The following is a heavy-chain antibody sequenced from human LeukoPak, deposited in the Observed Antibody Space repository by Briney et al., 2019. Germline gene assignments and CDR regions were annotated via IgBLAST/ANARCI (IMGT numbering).Heavy chain of an antibody. J-gene: IGHJ6*02. CDR1: GFNFGDYA. CDR3: AKSLFEWGYYNSMDV. Sequence: PGGSLRLSCSASGFNFGDYAMHWVRQAPGKGLEWVSCISWNSGNIFYADSVKGRFTISRDKAKNSVYLQMNSLRTEDTALYYCAKSLFEWGYYNSMDVWGQGTMVTVSS. V-gene: IGHV3-9*01. D-gene: IGHD3-9*01. CDR2: ISWNSGNI.